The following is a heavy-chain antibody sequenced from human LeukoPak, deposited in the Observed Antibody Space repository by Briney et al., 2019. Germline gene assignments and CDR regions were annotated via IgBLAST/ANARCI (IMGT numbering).Heavy chain of an antibody. CDR2: ISSNGGST. CDR3: ARARSYDSSGYYPLYYYGMDV. Sequence: PGGSLRLSCAASGFTFSSYAMHWVRQAPGKGLEYVSAISSNGGSTYYANSVKGRFTISRDNSKNTLYLQMGSLRAEDMAVYYCARARSYDSSGYYPLYYYGMDVWGQGTTVTVSS. D-gene: IGHD3-22*01. V-gene: IGHV3-64*01. CDR1: GFTFSSYA. J-gene: IGHJ6*02.